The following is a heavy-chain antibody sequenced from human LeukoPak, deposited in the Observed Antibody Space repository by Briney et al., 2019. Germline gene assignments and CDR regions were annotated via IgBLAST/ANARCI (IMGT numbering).Heavy chain of an antibody. V-gene: IGHV3-23*01. CDR2: ISGSGGST. D-gene: IGHD3-3*01. CDR1: GFTFSSYA. CDR3: ARVGVSGYAQYFQH. Sequence: GGSLRLSCAASGFTFSSYAMSWVRQAPGKGLEWVSAISGSGGSTYYADSVKGRFTISRDNSKSTLYLQMNSLRAEDTAVYYCARVGVSGYAQYFQHWGQGTLVTVSS. J-gene: IGHJ1*01.